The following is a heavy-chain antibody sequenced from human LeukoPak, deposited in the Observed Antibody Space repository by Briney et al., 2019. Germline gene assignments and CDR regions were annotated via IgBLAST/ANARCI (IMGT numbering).Heavy chain of an antibody. J-gene: IGHJ4*02. Sequence: ASVKVSCKASAYTFTNYGISWVRQAPGQPLEWMGWISAYNGNTNYAQNLQGRVTITTDTSTSTAYMELRSLRSDDTAVYYCAKASHGASYGSFDYWGQGTLVTVSS. CDR3: AKASHGASYGSFDY. CDR1: AYTFTNYG. V-gene: IGHV1-18*01. D-gene: IGHD5-18*01. CDR2: ISAYNGNT.